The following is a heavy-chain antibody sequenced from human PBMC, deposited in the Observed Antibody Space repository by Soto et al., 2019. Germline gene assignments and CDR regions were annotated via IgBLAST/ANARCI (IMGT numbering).Heavy chain of an antibody. D-gene: IGHD3-22*01. CDR1: GFPFSSYV. CDR2: ISGSGGST. Sequence: GGSLRLSCAASGFPFSSYVMSWVRQAPGKGLEWVSAISGSGGSTYYGDSVKGRFTISRDNSKNTLYLQMNSLRAEDTAVYYCAKVRADYYDSSGPIDYWGQGTLVTVSS. V-gene: IGHV3-23*01. J-gene: IGHJ4*02. CDR3: AKVRADYYDSSGPIDY.